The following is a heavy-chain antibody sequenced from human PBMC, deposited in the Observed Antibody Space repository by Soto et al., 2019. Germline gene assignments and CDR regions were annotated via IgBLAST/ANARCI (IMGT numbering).Heavy chain of an antibody. J-gene: IGHJ6*02. Sequence: QVQLVQSGAEVKKPGSSVKVSCKASGGTFSSYAISWVRQAPGQGLEWMGGIIPIFGTANYAQKFQGRVTITADESTSPAYMELSSLRSEDTAVYYCARVESIAGPGGYYYYGMDVWGQGTTVTVSS. CDR3: ARVESIAGPGGYYYYGMDV. V-gene: IGHV1-69*01. D-gene: IGHD6-6*01. CDR1: GGTFSSYA. CDR2: IIPIFGTA.